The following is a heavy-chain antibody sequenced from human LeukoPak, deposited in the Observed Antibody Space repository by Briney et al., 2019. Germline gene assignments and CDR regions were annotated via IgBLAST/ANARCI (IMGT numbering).Heavy chain of an antibody. Sequence: PGGSLRLSCVASGFSFSYDNMNWVRQAPGEGLEWIGLIKRKSDGGTTDYAAPVQGRFTISRDDSKDTLYLQMNSLKIEDTAVYYCTTRRRRDGLTGDGYWGQGTLVTVS. CDR1: GFSFSYDN. CDR3: TTRRRRDGLTGDGY. J-gene: IGHJ4*02. D-gene: IGHD5-24*01. V-gene: IGHV3-15*01. CDR2: IKRKSDGGTT.